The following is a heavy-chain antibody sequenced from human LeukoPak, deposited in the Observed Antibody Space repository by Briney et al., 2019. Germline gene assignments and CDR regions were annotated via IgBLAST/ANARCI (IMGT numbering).Heavy chain of an antibody. D-gene: IGHD6-13*01. CDR3: ARDSSSWYYFDY. V-gene: IGHV3-64*01. CDR1: GFTFSSYA. Sequence: GGSPRLSCAASGFTFSSYAMHWVRQAPGKGLEYVSAISSNGGSTYYANSVKGRFTISRDNSKNTLYLQMGSLRAEDMAVYYCARDSSSWYYFDYWGQGTLVTVSS. J-gene: IGHJ4*02. CDR2: ISSNGGST.